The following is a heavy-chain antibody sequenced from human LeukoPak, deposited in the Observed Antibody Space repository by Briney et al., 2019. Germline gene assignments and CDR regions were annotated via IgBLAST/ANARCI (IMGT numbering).Heavy chain of an antibody. D-gene: IGHD2-21*01. V-gene: IGHV3-23*01. CDR3: AKLNLGEMAYFDS. Sequence: SGGSLRLSCAASGITFNKYGMSWVRQAPGKGLEWVATVLGSGVPTYYAGSVKGRFTITRENSKNTLYLQMMGLRVEDTAIYYCAKLNLGEMAYFDSWGQGILVTVSS. CDR2: VLGSGVPT. CDR1: GITFNKYG. J-gene: IGHJ4*02.